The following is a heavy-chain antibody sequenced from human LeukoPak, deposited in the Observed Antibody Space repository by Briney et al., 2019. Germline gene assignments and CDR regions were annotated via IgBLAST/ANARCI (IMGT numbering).Heavy chain of an antibody. D-gene: IGHD2-2*01. J-gene: IGHJ6*03. CDR1: GYTFTSYH. Sequence: ASVKVSCKASGYTFTSYHMHWVRQAPGQGLEWMGIINPSGGTTNYAQKFRGRVTMTRDTSISTAYMELSRLRSDDTAVYYCARDLSSSTSLTMDVWGKGTTVTVSS. V-gene: IGHV1-46*01. CDR2: INPSGGTT. CDR3: ARDLSSSTSLTMDV.